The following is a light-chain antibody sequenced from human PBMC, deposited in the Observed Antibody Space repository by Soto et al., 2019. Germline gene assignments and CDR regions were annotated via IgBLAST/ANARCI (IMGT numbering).Light chain of an antibody. Sequence: EIQMTQSPSSLSASVRDRATITCMASQNITRYLHWYQQRPGKAPKLLIYAASSLQSGVPSRFSGSGSGTDFTLTISSLQPEDFTTYYCQQSFTFPITFGQGTRLEIK. CDR3: QQSFTFPIT. CDR1: QNITRY. J-gene: IGKJ5*01. V-gene: IGKV1-39*01. CDR2: AAS.